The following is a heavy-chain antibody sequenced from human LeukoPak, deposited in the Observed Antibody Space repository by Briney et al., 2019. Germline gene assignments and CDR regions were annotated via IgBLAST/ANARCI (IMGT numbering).Heavy chain of an antibody. Sequence: TGGSLRLSCAASGFTFSSYSMNWVRQAPGKGLEWVSSISSSSSYIYYADSVKGRFTISRDNAKNSLYLQMNSLRAEDTAVYYCAREDVVVPAATLSPWGQGTLVTVSS. CDR2: ISSSSSYI. CDR1: GFTFSSYS. CDR3: AREDVVVPAATLSP. V-gene: IGHV3-21*01. D-gene: IGHD2-2*01. J-gene: IGHJ5*02.